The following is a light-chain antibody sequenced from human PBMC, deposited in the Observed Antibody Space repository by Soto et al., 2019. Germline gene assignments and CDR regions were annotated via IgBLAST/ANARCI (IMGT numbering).Light chain of an antibody. V-gene: IGKV1-39*01. CDR1: QSVTNW. CDR2: AAS. CDR3: QQSYSTSIT. Sequence: DIQMTQSPDTLSASIGDRVTITCRASQSVTNWLAWYQQKPGKAPKLLIYAASSLQSGVPSRFSGSGSGTDFTLTISSLQPEDFATYYCQQSYSTSITFGQGTRLEIK. J-gene: IGKJ5*01.